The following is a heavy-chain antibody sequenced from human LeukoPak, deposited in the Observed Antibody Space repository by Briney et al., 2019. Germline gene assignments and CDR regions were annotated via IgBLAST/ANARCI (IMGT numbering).Heavy chain of an antibody. J-gene: IGHJ4*02. V-gene: IGHV4-4*02. Sequence: PSETLSLTCAVSGGSISSSNWWSWVRPPPGKGLEWIGEIYHSGSTNYNPSLKSRVTISVDTSKNQFSLKLSSVTAADTAVYYCARGITIFAIAYWGQGTLVTVSS. CDR2: IYHSGST. CDR1: GGSISSSNW. CDR3: ARGITIFAIAY. D-gene: IGHD3-3*01.